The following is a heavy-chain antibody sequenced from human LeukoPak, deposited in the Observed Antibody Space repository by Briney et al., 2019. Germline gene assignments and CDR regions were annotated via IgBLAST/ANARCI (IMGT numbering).Heavy chain of an antibody. J-gene: IGHJ4*02. CDR1: GGSFSGYY. CDR2: INHSGST. Sequence: PSETLSLTCAVYGGSFSGYYWSWIRQPPGKGLGWIGEINHSGSTNYNPSLKSRVTISVDTSKNQFSLKLSPVTAADTAVYYCARGAFTPYSSGSFPRGSHLVSLDYWGQGTLVTVSS. V-gene: IGHV4-34*01. CDR3: ARGAFTPYSSGSFPRGSHLVSLDY. D-gene: IGHD6-25*01.